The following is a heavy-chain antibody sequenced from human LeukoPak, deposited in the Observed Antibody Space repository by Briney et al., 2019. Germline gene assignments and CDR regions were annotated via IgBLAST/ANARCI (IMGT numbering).Heavy chain of an antibody. CDR3: AKLKWLFPNDAFDL. Sequence: GGSLTLSCVASGFTFSTYGMYWVRQAPGKGLEWVSAISGTNGRTYYGDSVKGRFTISRDNSKNTLILQMNGLRAEDTAVYCCAKLKWLFPNDAFDLWGQGTTVTVSS. V-gene: IGHV3-23*01. J-gene: IGHJ3*01. D-gene: IGHD3-22*01. CDR2: ISGTNGRT. CDR1: GFTFSTYG.